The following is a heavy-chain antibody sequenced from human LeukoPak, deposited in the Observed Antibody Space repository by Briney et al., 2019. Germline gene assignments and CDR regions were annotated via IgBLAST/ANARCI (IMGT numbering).Heavy chain of an antibody. CDR1: GFTFSSYA. J-gene: IGHJ4*02. V-gene: IGHV3-23*01. CDR2: ISGSGGST. Sequence: GGSLRLSCAASGFTFSSYAMSWVRQAPGKGLEWVSAISGSGGSTYYADSVKGRFTISRDNSKNTLYLQMNSLRAEDTAVYYCAKDGCSWFGELFYFDYWGQGTLVTVSS. CDR3: AKDGCSWFGELFYFDY. D-gene: IGHD3-10*01.